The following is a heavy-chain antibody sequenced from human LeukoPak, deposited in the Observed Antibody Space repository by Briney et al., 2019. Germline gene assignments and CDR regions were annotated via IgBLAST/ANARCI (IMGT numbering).Heavy chain of an antibody. J-gene: IGHJ4*02. V-gene: IGHV3-7*01. Sequence: GGSLRLSCAASGLTFSSSWMTRVRQAPGKGLEWVANIKEDASETNYVGSAMGRFAISRDNAKNTLYLQMNSLRVEDTAIYYCTRGSPLDYWGQGTQVTVSS. D-gene: IGHD1-26*01. CDR2: IKEDASET. CDR3: TRGSPLDY. CDR1: GLTFSSSW.